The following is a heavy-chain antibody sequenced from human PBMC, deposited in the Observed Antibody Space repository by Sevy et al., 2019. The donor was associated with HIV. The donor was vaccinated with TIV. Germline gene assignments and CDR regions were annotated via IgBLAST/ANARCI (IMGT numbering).Heavy chain of an antibody. CDR2: TSGSGGST. D-gene: IGHD3-10*01. J-gene: IGHJ6*02. V-gene: IGHV3-23*01. CDR3: AKSTSRGSGGYYYGMDV. Sequence: GESLKISCAASGFTFSSYAMSWVRQAPGKGLEWVSATSGSGGSTYYADSVKGRFTISRDNSKNTLYLQMNSLRAEDTAVYYCAKSTSRGSGGYYYGMDVWGQGTTVTVSS. CDR1: GFTFSSYA.